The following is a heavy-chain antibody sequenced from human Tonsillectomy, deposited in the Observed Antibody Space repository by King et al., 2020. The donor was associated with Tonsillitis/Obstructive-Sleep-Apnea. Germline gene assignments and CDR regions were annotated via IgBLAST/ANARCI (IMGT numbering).Heavy chain of an antibody. D-gene: IGHD3-22*01. V-gene: IGHV3-7*01. CDR2: IKKDGHEE. J-gene: IGHJ3*02. Sequence: VQLVQSGGDLVQPGGSLRLSCAASGFTFSSYWMNWVRQAPGKGLEWVANIKKDGHEEYYVDSVKGRFTIYRDNAKNSLSLQMNSLRAEDTAVYYCARGARYYDTSGRDAFDIWGQGTRVTVSS. CDR3: ARGARYYDTSGRDAFDI. CDR1: GFTFSSYW.